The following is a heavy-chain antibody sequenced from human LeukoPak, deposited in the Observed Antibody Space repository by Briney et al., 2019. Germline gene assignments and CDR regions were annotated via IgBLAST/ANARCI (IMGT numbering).Heavy chain of an antibody. CDR2: IKHDGSEK. V-gene: IGHV3-7*01. CDR3: ARAGL. CDR1: GFTFSSNW. Sequence: GGSLRLSCAASGFTFSSNWMSWVRQAPGKGLEWVANIKHDGSEKYYVDSVKGRFTISRDNANNSLYLQMNSLRAEDTAVYYCARAGLWGRGTLVTVSS. J-gene: IGHJ2*01.